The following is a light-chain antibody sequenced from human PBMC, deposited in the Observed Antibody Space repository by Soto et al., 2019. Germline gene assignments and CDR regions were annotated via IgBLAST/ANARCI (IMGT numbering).Light chain of an antibody. CDR2: AAS. CDR1: ESVSTN. Sequence: EIVMTQSPATLSVSPGDRATLSCRASESVSTNLAWYQQKPGQAPRLLIYAASTRATGIPARFSGSGSGTEFTLTISSLQSEDFAVYYFQQYDLSSGFGGGTKVQIK. CDR3: QQYDLSSG. J-gene: IGKJ4*01. V-gene: IGKV3-15*01.